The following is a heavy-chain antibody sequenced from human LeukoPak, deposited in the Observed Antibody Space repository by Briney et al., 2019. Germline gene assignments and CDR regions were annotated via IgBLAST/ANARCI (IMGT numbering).Heavy chain of an antibody. CDR1: GYTFTSYG. V-gene: IGHV1-18*01. J-gene: IGHJ4*02. CDR2: ISAYNGNT. Sequence: ASVKVSCKASGYTFTSYGISWVRQAPGQGLEWMGWISAYNGNTNYAQKLQGRVTMTTDTSTSTAYIELRSLRSDDTAVYYCAREDSGDYDILTGPDYWGQGTLVTVSS. CDR3: AREDSGDYDILTGPDY. D-gene: IGHD3-9*01.